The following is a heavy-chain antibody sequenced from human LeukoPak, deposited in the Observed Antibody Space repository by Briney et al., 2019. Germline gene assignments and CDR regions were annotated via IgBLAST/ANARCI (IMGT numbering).Heavy chain of an antibody. V-gene: IGHV1-2*02. CDR3: AREYDFWRAFDY. J-gene: IGHJ4*02. CDR1: GYTFTGYY. CDR2: INPNSGGT. D-gene: IGHD3-3*01. Sequence: GASVTVSCKASGYTFTGYYMHWVRQAPGQGLEWMGWINPNSGGTDYAQKFQGRVTMTRDTSISTAYMELSRLRSDDTAVYYCAREYDFWRAFDYWGQGTLVTVSS.